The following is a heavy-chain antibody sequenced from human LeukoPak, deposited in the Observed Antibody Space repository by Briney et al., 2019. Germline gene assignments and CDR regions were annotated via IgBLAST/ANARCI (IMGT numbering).Heavy chain of an antibody. Sequence: GGSLRLSCAASGFTFSNYGMHWVRQAPGKWLEWVAFIRYDGSNKYYADSVKGRFTISRDNSKNTLYLQMNSLRAGDTAVYYCAKPHFDDWGQGTLVTVSS. CDR2: IRYDGSNK. J-gene: IGHJ4*02. V-gene: IGHV3-30*02. CDR3: AKPHFDD. CDR1: GFTFSNYG.